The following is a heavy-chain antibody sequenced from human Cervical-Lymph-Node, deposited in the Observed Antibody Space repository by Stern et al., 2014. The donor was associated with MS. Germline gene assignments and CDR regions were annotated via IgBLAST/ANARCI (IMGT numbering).Heavy chain of an antibody. CDR3: ARGGVEKLYDFWSGYRPYYYYGMDV. J-gene: IGHJ6*02. D-gene: IGHD3-3*01. CDR1: GYTFTSYD. Sequence: QDQLVQSGAEVKKPGASVKVSCKASGYTFTSYDINWVRQATGQGLEWMGWMNPNSGNTGYAQKFQGRFTRPRNASISTAYMELSSLRSEDTAVYYCARGGVEKLYDFWSGYRPYYYYGMDVWGQGTTVTVSS. V-gene: IGHV1-8*01. CDR2: MNPNSGNT.